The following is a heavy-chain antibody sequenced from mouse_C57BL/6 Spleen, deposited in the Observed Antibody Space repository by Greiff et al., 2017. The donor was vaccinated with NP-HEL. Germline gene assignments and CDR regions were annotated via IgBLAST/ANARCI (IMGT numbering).Heavy chain of an antibody. CDR3: ARQRGDYYAMDY. Sequence: DVKLVESGGGLVKPGGSLKLSCAASGFTFSSYTMSWVRQTPEKRLEWVATISGGGGNTYYPDSVKGRFTISRDNAKNTLYLQMSSLRSEDTALYYCARQRGDYYAMDYWGQGTSVTVSS. J-gene: IGHJ4*01. CDR2: ISGGGGNT. CDR1: GFTFSSYT. V-gene: IGHV5-9*01.